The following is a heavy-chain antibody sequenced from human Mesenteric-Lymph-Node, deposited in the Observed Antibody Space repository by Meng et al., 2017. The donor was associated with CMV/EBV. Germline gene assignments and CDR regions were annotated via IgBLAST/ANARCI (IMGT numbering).Heavy chain of an antibody. Sequence: TFAGFALSSSGVSVGGSRQPPGKALEWLAVIYWDDDRRYSPSLSRRLTITRDTSKNQVVLKMTNMDPVDTATYYCAHSLTQLLPYFDYWGQGFLVTVSS. CDR2: IYWDDDR. J-gene: IGHJ4*02. V-gene: IGHV2-5*02. CDR3: AHSLTQLLPYFDY. D-gene: IGHD1-1*01. CDR1: GFALSSSGVS.